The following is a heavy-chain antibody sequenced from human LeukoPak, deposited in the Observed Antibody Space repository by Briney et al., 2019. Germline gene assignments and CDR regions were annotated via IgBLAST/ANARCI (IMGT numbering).Heavy chain of an antibody. Sequence: GGSLRLSCAASGFTFSSYSMNWVRQAPGKGLEWVSSISSSSSYIYYADSVKGRFTISRDNAKNSLYLQMNSLRAEDTAVYYCASDTVAGVDAFDIWGQGTMVTVSS. CDR1: GFTFSSYS. V-gene: IGHV3-21*01. D-gene: IGHD6-19*01. CDR3: ASDTVAGVDAFDI. J-gene: IGHJ3*02. CDR2: ISSSSSYI.